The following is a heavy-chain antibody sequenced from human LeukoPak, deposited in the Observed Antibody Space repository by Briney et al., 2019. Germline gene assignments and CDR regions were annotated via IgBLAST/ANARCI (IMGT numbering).Heavy chain of an antibody. Sequence: SETLSLTCTVSGGSISSSSYYWGWIRQPPGKGLEWIGSIYYSGSTYYNPSLKSRVTISVDTSKNQFSLKLSSVTAADTAVYYCARPVSQKRKADFDLWGRGTLVTVSS. CDR1: GGSISSSSYY. D-gene: IGHD1-14*01. CDR3: ARPVSQKRKADFDL. CDR2: IYYSGST. J-gene: IGHJ2*01. V-gene: IGHV4-39*01.